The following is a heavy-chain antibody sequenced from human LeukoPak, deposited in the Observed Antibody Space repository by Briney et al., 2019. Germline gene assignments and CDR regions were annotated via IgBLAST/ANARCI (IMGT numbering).Heavy chain of an antibody. CDR2: IVGRGISA. J-gene: IGHJ4*02. CDR1: GFTFSNYA. V-gene: IGHV3-23*01. CDR3: AKDINWNYPRYLDY. D-gene: IGHD1-7*01. Sequence: PGGSLRLSCVASGFTFSNYAMSWVRQAPGKGLEWVSAIVGRGISAYYADSVKGRFTISRDNSKNPLYLQMNSLRAEDTAVYYCAKDINWNYPRYLDYWGQGTLLTVSS.